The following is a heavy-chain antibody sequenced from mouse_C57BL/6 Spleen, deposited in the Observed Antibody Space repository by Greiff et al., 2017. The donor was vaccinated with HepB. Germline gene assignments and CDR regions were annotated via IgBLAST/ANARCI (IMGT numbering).Heavy chain of an antibody. J-gene: IGHJ4*01. CDR3: ARSNSSGYWAMDY. CDR1: GYAFSSSW. Sequence: VQGVESGPELVKPGASVKISCKASGYAFSSSWMNWVKQRPGKGLEWIGRIYPGDGDTNYNGKFKGKATLTADKSSSTAYMQLSSLTSEDSAVYFCARSNSSGYWAMDYWGQGTSVTVSS. CDR2: IYPGDGDT. V-gene: IGHV1-82*01. D-gene: IGHD3-2*02.